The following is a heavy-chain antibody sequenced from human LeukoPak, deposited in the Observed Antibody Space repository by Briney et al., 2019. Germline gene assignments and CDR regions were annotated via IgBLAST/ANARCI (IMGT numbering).Heavy chain of an antibody. CDR3: ARVLGILTVDAFDI. D-gene: IGHD3-9*01. CDR1: GGTFSSYA. CDR2: INAGNGNT. J-gene: IGHJ3*02. Sequence: ASVKVSCKASGGTFSSYAISWVRQAPGQGLEWMGWINAGNGNTKYSQKFQGRVTITRDTSASTAYMELSSLRSEDTAVYYCARVLGILTVDAFDIWGQGTMVTVSS. V-gene: IGHV1-3*01.